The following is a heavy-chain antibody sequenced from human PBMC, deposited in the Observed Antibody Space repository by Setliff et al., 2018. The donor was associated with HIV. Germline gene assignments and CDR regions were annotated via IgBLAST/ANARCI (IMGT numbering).Heavy chain of an antibody. V-gene: IGHV1-2*02. CDR3: ARDYLHVFDI. Sequence: ASVKVSCKASGYTFTGNYIHWVRQAPGQGLEWMGWINSASGGTNYAQNFQGRVTVTRDTSINTAYVELNSLKSDDTAVYYCARDYLHVFDIWGQGTMVPVSS. CDR2: INSASGGT. CDR1: GYTFTGNY. J-gene: IGHJ3*02.